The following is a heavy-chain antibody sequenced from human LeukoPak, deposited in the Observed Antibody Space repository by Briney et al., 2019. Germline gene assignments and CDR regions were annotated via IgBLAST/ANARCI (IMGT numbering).Heavy chain of an antibody. Sequence: ASVKVSCKASGYTFTVYYMHWVRQAPGQGLEWMGWINPNSGGTNYAQKLQGRVTMTRDTSISTAYMELSRLRSDDTAVYYCASSRLRYFDWLLPFDYWGQGTLVTVSS. CDR3: ASSRLRYFDWLLPFDY. CDR1: GYTFTVYY. J-gene: IGHJ4*02. V-gene: IGHV1-2*02. CDR2: INPNSGGT. D-gene: IGHD3-9*01.